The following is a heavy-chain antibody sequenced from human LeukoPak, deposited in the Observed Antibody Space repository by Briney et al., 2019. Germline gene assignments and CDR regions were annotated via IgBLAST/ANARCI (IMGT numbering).Heavy chain of an antibody. J-gene: IGHJ5*02. CDR1: GGSISSYY. CDR2: IYYSGST. V-gene: IGHV4-59*01. D-gene: IGHD2-21*01. Sequence: SETLSLTCTVSGGSISSYYWSWIRQPPGKGLEWIGYIYYSGSTNYNPSLKSRVTISVDTSKNQFSLKLSSVTAADTAVYYCARELTVINWFDPWGQGTLVTVSS. CDR3: ARELTVINWFDP.